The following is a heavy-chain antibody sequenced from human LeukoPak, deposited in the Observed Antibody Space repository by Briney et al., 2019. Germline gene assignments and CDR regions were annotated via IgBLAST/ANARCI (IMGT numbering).Heavy chain of an antibody. CDR1: GFTFSSYG. CDR3: ARSNSGSYLFDY. CDR2: IWYDGSNK. V-gene: IGHV3-33*01. D-gene: IGHD1-26*01. Sequence: GGSLRLSCAASGFTFSSYGMHWVRQAPGKGLEWVAVIWYDGSNKYYADSVKGQFTISRDSSKNTLYLQMNSLRAEDTAVYYCARSNSGSYLFDYWGQGTLVTVSS. J-gene: IGHJ4*02.